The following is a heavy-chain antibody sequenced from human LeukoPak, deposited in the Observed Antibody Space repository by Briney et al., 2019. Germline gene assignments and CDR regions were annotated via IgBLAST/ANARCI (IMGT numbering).Heavy chain of an antibody. Sequence: SETLSLTCTVSGGSISSGNYYWSWIRQPPGKGLEWIGEINHSGSTNYNPSLKSRVTISVDTSKNQFSLKLSSVTAADTAVYYCARRSSSWYRDYYFDYWGQGTLVTVSS. CDR3: ARRSSSWYRDYYFDY. J-gene: IGHJ4*02. CDR2: INHSGST. V-gene: IGHV4-39*07. D-gene: IGHD6-13*01. CDR1: GGSISSGNYY.